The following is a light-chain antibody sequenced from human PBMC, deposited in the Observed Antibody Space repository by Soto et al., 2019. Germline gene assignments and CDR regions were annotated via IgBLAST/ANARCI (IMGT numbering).Light chain of an antibody. CDR2: GAS. Sequence: DIQMTQSTSSRSASVGDRFTITCRASQGICNYLAWYQQKAGKVPKLLIYGASTLQSGVLSRFSGSGSGTDFTLTISSLQPEDVATYYCQKYNSAPHTFGGGTKV. V-gene: IGKV1-27*01. CDR1: QGICNY. J-gene: IGKJ4*01. CDR3: QKYNSAPHT.